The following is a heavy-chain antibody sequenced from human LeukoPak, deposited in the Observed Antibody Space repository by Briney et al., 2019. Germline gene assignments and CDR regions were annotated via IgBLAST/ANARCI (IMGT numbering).Heavy chain of an antibody. D-gene: IGHD2-15*01. CDR2: IRYDGSNK. CDR3: ARRDNVVVVAAFDS. J-gene: IGHJ5*02. Sequence: GGSLRLSCAPSGFTFSSYGMHWVRQAPGKGLEWVAFIRYDGSNKYYADSVKGRFTISRDNSKNTLYLEMTSLRDEDTAVYYCARRDNVVVVAAFDSWGQGTLVTVSS. CDR1: GFTFSSYG. V-gene: IGHV3-33*01.